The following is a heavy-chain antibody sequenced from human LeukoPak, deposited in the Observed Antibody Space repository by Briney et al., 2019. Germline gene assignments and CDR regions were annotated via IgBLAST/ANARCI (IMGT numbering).Heavy chain of an antibody. V-gene: IGHV3-21*01. Sequence: GGSLRLSCAASGFTFSSYSMNWVRQAPGKGLEWVSSISSSSYIYYADSVKGRFTISRDNAKNSLYLQMNSLRAEDTAVYYCARSRGSSGWYRWFDPWGQGTLVTVSS. CDR3: ARSRGSSGWYRWFDP. CDR2: ISSSSYI. J-gene: IGHJ5*02. CDR1: GFTFSSYS. D-gene: IGHD6-19*01.